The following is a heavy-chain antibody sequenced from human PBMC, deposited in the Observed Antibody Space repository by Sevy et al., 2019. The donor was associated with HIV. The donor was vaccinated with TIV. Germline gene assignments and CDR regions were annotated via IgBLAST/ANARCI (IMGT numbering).Heavy chain of an antibody. D-gene: IGHD2-2*01. CDR1: GFTFSSHW. Sequence: GGSLRLSCAASGFTFSSHWMFWVRQVPGKGLVWVSHINSHGSITNYADSVKGRFTISRDNAKNTVYLQMNSLRAEDTALYYCAKGPLPAALGDSGFDYWGQGTLVTVSS. V-gene: IGHV3-74*01. CDR3: AKGPLPAALGDSGFDY. J-gene: IGHJ4*02. CDR2: INSHGSIT.